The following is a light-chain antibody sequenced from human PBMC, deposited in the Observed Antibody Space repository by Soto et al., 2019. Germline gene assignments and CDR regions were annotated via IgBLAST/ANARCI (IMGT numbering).Light chain of an antibody. CDR1: SGHSSYA. Sequence: LVLTQLPSASASLGASVKLTCTLSSGHSSYAIAWHQQQPEKGPRYLMKLNSDGSHSKGDGIPDRFSGSSSGAERYLTISSLQSEDEADYYCQTWGTGIPVFGGGTKVTVL. J-gene: IGLJ3*02. V-gene: IGLV4-69*02. CDR2: LNSDGSH. CDR3: QTWGTGIPV.